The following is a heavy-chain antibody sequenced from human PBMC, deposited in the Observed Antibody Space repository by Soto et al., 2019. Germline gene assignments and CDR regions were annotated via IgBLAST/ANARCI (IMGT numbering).Heavy chain of an antibody. Sequence: EVQLLESGGGLVQPGGSLRLSCAASGFSFSTYTMSWVRRAPGKGLEWVSAISGSGGSPSYADSVQGRFTISRDNPKKTLYVQMNSLRAEDTAGYYCAKARCTTSNCYVPDYWGQGTLVTLSS. CDR2: ISGSGGSP. CDR3: AKARCTTSNCYVPDY. CDR1: GFSFSTYT. J-gene: IGHJ4*02. V-gene: IGHV3-23*01. D-gene: IGHD2-8*01.